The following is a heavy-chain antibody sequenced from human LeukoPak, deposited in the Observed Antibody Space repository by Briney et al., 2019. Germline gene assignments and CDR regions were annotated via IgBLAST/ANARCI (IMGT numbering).Heavy chain of an antibody. CDR3: ARAYYYGSGSYSDY. CDR2: INPNSGGT. J-gene: IGHJ4*02. Sequence: ASVKVSCKASGYTFTGYYMHWVRQAPGQGLEWMGWINPNSGGTNYAQKFQGRVTMTRDTSISTAYMELSRLRSDDTAVYYCARAYYYGSGSYSDYRGQGTLVTVSS. CDR1: GYTFTGYY. V-gene: IGHV1-2*02. D-gene: IGHD3-10*01.